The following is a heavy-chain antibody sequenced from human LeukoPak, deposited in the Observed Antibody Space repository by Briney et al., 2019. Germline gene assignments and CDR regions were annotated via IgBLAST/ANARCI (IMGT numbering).Heavy chain of an antibody. D-gene: IGHD3-10*01. V-gene: IGHV3-30*18. CDR1: GFTFSRHG. Sequence: GGSLRLSCEGSGFTFSRHGMHWVRQAPGKGLEWVAVISNEGNYKYYGDSVKGRFAISRDNFKNTTYLQMNYLRPEDTAVYFCAKGGHYLFDYWGQGALVTVSS. CDR3: AKGGHYLFDY. CDR2: ISNEGNYK. J-gene: IGHJ4*02.